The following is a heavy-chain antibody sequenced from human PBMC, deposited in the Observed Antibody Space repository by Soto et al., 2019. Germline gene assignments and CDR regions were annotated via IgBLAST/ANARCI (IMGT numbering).Heavy chain of an antibody. J-gene: IGHJ4*02. CDR2: IIPIFGTA. CDR1: GGTFSSYA. D-gene: IGHD3-3*01. V-gene: IGHV1-69*13. Sequence: SVKVSCKASGGTFSSYAISWVRQAPGQGLEWMGGIIPIFGTANYAQKFQGRVTITADESTSTAYMELSSLRSEDTAVYYCASANRTIFGVVTSNWDFDYWGQGTLVTVSS. CDR3: ASANRTIFGVVTSNWDFDY.